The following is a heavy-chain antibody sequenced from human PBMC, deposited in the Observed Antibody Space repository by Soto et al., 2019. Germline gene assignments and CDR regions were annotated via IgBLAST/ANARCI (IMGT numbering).Heavy chain of an antibody. Sequence: GASVKVSWQASGYNFTSYGISWVRPAPGHGLEWMGWTSAYNGNTNYAQKLQGRVTMTTDTSTSTAYMESRSLRSDDTAVYYCARDTEGATPPGVWFDPWGQGTLVTVSS. D-gene: IGHD1-26*01. CDR2: TSAYNGNT. CDR3: ARDTEGATPPGVWFDP. J-gene: IGHJ5*02. V-gene: IGHV1-18*01. CDR1: GYNFTSYG.